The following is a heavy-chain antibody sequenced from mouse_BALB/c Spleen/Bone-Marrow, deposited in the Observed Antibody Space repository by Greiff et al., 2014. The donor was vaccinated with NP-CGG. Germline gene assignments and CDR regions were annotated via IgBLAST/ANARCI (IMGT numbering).Heavy chain of an antibody. Sequence: VQLQQPGAELVRPGALVKLSCKASGFNIKDYYMHWVKQRPEQGLEWIGWIDPENGNTIYDPKFQGKASITADTSSNTAYLQLSSLTSEDTAVYYCASGYYGSSPYWYFDAWGAGTTVTVSS. CDR2: IDPENGNT. V-gene: IGHV14-1*02. J-gene: IGHJ1*01. D-gene: IGHD1-1*01. CDR3: ASGYYGSSPYWYFDA. CDR1: GFNIKDYY.